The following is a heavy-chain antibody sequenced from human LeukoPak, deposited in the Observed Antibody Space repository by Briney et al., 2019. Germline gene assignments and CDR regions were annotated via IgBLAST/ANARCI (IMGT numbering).Heavy chain of an antibody. CDR3: ARGASYCSSTSCYLEPNWFDP. CDR2: INHSGST. V-gene: IGHV4-34*01. Sequence: SETLSLTCAVYGGSFSGYYWSWIRQPPGKGLEWIGEINHSGSTNYNPSLKSRVTISVDKSKNQFSLKLSSVTAADTAVYYCARGASYCSSTSCYLEPNWFDPWGQGTLVTVSS. CDR1: GGSFSGYY. J-gene: IGHJ5*02. D-gene: IGHD2-2*01.